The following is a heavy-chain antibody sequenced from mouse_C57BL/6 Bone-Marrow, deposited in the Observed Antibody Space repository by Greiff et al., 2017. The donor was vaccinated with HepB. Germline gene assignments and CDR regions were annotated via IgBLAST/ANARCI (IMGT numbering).Heavy chain of an antibody. CDR3: ARHNYSTGAMDY. J-gene: IGHJ4*01. CDR2: IWSDGST. V-gene: IGHV2-6-1*01. D-gene: IGHD2-5*01. CDR1: GFSLTSYG. Sequence: QVQLKQSGPGLVAPSQSLSITCTVSGFSLTSYGVHWVRQPPGKGLEWLVVIWSDGSTTYNSALKSRLSISKDNAKSQVFLKMNSLQTDDTAMYYCARHNYSTGAMDYWGQGTSVTVSS.